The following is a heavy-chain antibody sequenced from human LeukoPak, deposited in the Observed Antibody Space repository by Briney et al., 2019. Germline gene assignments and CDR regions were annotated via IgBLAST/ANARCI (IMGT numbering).Heavy chain of an antibody. V-gene: IGHV3-23*01. CDR2: FTSSGGDT. J-gene: IGHJ4*02. D-gene: IGHD3-22*01. CDR3: AKSGYDSSGSL. CDR1: GLIFSNYA. Sequence: GGSLRLSCAASGLIFSNYAMSWVRQAPGRGLEWVSGFTSSGGDTYYADSVKGRFTVSRDNSRNTLYLQMNSLRAEDTAVYYCAKSGYDSSGSLWGQGTLVTVSS.